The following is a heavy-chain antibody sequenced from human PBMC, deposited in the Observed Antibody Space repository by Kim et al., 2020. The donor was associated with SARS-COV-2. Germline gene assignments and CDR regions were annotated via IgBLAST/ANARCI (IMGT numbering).Heavy chain of an antibody. J-gene: IGHJ4*02. Sequence: GGSLRLSCAASGFTFSNAWMSWVRQAPGKGLEWVGRIKSKTEGGTTDYAAPVKGRFTVSRDDSKSTLYLQMNSLKTEDTAVYYCTTAPKQQLVHFDYWGQGTLVTVSS. CDR1: GFTFSNAW. CDR3: TTAPKQQLVHFDY. V-gene: IGHV3-15*01. CDR2: IKSKTEGGTT. D-gene: IGHD6-13*01.